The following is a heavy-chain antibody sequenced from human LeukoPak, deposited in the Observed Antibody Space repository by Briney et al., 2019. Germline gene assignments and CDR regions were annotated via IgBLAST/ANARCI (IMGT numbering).Heavy chain of an antibody. Sequence: PSETLSLTCTVSGYSISSGYYWGWIRQPPGKGLEWIGSIYHSGSTNYNPSLKSRVTISVDTSKNQFSLKLSSVTAADTAVYYCARGPTDILTDDAFDIWGQGTMVTVSS. D-gene: IGHD3-9*01. V-gene: IGHV4-38-2*02. CDR3: ARGPTDILTDDAFDI. CDR1: GYSISSGYY. CDR2: IYHSGST. J-gene: IGHJ3*02.